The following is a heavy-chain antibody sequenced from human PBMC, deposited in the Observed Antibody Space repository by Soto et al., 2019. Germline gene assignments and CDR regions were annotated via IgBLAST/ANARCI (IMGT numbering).Heavy chain of an antibody. CDR1: GGSISSGGYY. CDR3: ARAGQQLAPRNYYYYYGMDV. CDR2: IYYSGST. D-gene: IGHD6-13*01. V-gene: IGHV4-31*03. J-gene: IGHJ6*02. Sequence: SETLSLTCTVSGGSISSGGYYWSWIRQHPGKGLEWIGYIYYSGSTYYNPSLKSRVTISVDTSKNQFSLKLSSVTAADTAVYYCARAGQQLAPRNYYYYYGMDVWGQGTTVTVS.